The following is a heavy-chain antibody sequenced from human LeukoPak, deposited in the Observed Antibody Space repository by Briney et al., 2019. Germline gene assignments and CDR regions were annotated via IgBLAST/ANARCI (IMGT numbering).Heavy chain of an antibody. V-gene: IGHV3-9*01. Sequence: GGSLRLSCAASGFTFDDYAMHWGRQAPGKGLEWVSGISWNSVTIYYADSVKGRFTISRDDAKNSLYLQMNSLRAEDTAVYYCAKGDYGDYFHYMDVWGKGTTVTVSS. CDR3: AKGDYGDYFHYMDV. CDR1: GFTFDDYA. D-gene: IGHD4-17*01. CDR2: ISWNSVTI. J-gene: IGHJ6*03.